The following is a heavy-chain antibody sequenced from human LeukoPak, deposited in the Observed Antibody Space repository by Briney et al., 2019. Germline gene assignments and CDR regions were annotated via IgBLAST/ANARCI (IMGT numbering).Heavy chain of an antibody. J-gene: IGHJ4*02. CDR2: ISGSGGST. CDR1: GFTFSSYA. CDR3: ARGPRGRKSVAGTFPRV. D-gene: IGHD6-19*01. Sequence: PGGSLRLSCAASGFTFSSYAMSWVRQAPGKGLEWVSAISGSGGSTYYADSVKGRFTISRDNSKNTLYLQMNSLRAEDTAVYYCARGPRGRKSVAGTFPRVWGQGTLVTVSS. V-gene: IGHV3-23*01.